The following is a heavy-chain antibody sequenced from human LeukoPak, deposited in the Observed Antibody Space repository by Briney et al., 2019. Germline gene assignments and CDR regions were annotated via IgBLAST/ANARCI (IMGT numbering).Heavy chain of an antibody. D-gene: IGHD4-23*01. CDR2: ISYDGSNK. Sequence: GGSLRLSCVAPGFTFSDYWMSWVRQAPGKGLEWVAVISYDGSNKYYADSVKGRFTISRDNSKNTLYLQMNSLRAEDTAVYYCARDHDDYGGNYGGFDYWGQGTLVTVSS. V-gene: IGHV3-30*03. CDR3: ARDHDDYGGNYGGFDY. CDR1: GFTFSDYW. J-gene: IGHJ4*02.